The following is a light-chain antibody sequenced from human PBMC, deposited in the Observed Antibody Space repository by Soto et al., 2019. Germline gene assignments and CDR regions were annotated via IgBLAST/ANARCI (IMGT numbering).Light chain of an antibody. V-gene: IGLV2-23*02. CDR1: ASDVGSYNL. J-gene: IGLJ3*02. Sequence: QSALSQPASVSGSPGQSITISCTGSASDVGSYNLVSWYQQHPGKAPKLVIYHVSERPSGVPDRFSGSKSGDTASLTISGLQAEDEADYYCSSYAGDSIYVLFGGGTKLTVL. CDR3: SSYAGDSIYVL. CDR2: HVS.